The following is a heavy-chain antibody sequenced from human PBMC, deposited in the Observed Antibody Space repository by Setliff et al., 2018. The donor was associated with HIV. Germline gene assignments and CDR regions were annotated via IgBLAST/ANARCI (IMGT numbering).Heavy chain of an antibody. Sequence: ASVKVSCKASGYTFSDYYIHRVRQAPGQGFEWMGRINPNTGGTKFAQKFQGSVTMTRDTSISTAYMELRRLRSDDTAVYYCASQFGAYDSSGYEHDAFNIWGQGTVVTVSS. CDR3: ASQFGAYDSSGYEHDAFNI. CDR2: INPNTGGT. J-gene: IGHJ3*02. V-gene: IGHV1-2*06. D-gene: IGHD3-22*01. CDR1: GYTFSDYY.